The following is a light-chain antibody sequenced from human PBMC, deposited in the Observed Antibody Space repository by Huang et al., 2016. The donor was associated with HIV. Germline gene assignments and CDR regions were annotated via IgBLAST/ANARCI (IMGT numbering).Light chain of an antibody. V-gene: IGKV1-39*01. Sequence: DIQMTQSPFSLSASVGDRVTITCRARKSISSYLNWYQQKPGKAPKILIYAASTLQSGIPSRFSGSGAGTDFTLTITSLQPEDFATYYCQQTYIIPITFGQGTKLEIK. J-gene: IGKJ2*01. CDR1: KSISSY. CDR2: AAS. CDR3: QQTYIIPIT.